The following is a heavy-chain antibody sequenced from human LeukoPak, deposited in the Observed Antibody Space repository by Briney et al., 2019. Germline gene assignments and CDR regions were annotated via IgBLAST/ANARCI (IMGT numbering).Heavy chain of an antibody. CDR3: ARGYYYDSSGYYY. J-gene: IGHJ4*02. V-gene: IGHV1-2*02. D-gene: IGHD3-22*01. Sequence: GASVKVSCKASGYTFTGYYMHWVRQAPGQGLEWMGWISPNSGGTNYAQKFQGRVTMTRDTSISTAYMELSRLRSDDTAVYYCARGYYYDSSGYYYWGQGTLVTVSS. CDR2: ISPNSGGT. CDR1: GYTFTGYY.